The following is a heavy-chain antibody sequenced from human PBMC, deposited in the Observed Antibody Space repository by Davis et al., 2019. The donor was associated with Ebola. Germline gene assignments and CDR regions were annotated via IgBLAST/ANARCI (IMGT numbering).Heavy chain of an antibody. CDR2: TYYRSKWPT. CDR1: GHTLSSNTSA. D-gene: IGHD5-24*01. V-gene: IGHV6-1*01. J-gene: IGHJ4*02. CDR3: ARRRAGAAPGLDS. Sequence: QSPSLTPAISGHTLSSNTSAWNCTRQSPPRGLEWPGRTYYRSKWPTDYAVSVKSRITISPDTTKNQFSLQLNSVTPEDTAVYYCARRRAGAAPGLDSWGQGTLVTVSS.